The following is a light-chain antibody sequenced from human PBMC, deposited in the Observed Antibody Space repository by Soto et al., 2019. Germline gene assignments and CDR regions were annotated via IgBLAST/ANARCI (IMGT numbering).Light chain of an antibody. V-gene: IGLV1-40*01. CDR1: STSIGAGYD. CDR2: GNN. CDR3: QSCDSSLSVV. Sequence: QAVVTQPPSVSGAPGQRVTIPCTGSSTSIGAGYDVHWYQQLPGTAPKLLIYGNNKRPAGVPDRFSGSKSGTSASMAITGLQAEDEADYYCQSCDSSLSVVFGGGTKLTVL. J-gene: IGLJ2*01.